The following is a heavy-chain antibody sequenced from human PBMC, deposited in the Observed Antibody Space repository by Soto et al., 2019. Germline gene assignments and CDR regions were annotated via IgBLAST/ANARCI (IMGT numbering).Heavy chain of an antibody. CDR2: IDNIGSHI. D-gene: IGHD2-8*02. Sequence: PGGSLRLSCAASGFTLSSHSMNWVRQTPGKGLEWVSSIDNIGSHIFYADSVRGRFTISRDSAKNSLFLQMTGLRAADTAVYYCARDKITGLFDYWGQGTLVTVSS. V-gene: IGHV3-21*01. J-gene: IGHJ4*02. CDR1: GFTLSSHS. CDR3: ARDKITGLFDY.